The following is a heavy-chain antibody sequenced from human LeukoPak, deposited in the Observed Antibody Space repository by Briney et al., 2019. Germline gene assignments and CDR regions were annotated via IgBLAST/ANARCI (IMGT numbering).Heavy chain of an antibody. D-gene: IGHD3-22*01. V-gene: IGHV1-2*02. Sequence: ASVKVSCKASGYTFTGYYMHWVRQAPGQGLEWMGWINPNSGRTNYAQKFQGRVTMTGDTSISTAYMELTRLTSDDTAVYYCARGTYYDSSAYSGVRLFDYWGQGTLVTVSS. CDR3: ARGTYYDSSAYSGVRLFDY. J-gene: IGHJ4*02. CDR2: INPNSGRT. CDR1: GYTFTGYY.